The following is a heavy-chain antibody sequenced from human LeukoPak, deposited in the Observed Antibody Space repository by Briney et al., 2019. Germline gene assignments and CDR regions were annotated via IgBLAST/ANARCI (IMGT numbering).Heavy chain of an antibody. J-gene: IGHJ4*02. CDR2: IYYSGST. V-gene: IGHV4-59*01. CDR3: ARYRGWSGESHFDY. CDR1: GGSISSYY. Sequence: PSETLSLTCTVSGGSISSYYWSWSRQPPGKGLEWLGYIYYSGSTNYNPSLKSRVTMSVDTSKNQFSLNLRSVTAADTAVYYCARYRGWSGESHFDYWGQGTLVTVSS. D-gene: IGHD3-10*01.